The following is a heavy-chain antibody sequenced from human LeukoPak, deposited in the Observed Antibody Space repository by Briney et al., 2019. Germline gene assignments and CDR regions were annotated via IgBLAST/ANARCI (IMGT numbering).Heavy chain of an antibody. V-gene: IGHV4-59*01. Sequence: PSETLSLTCTVSGGSISSYYWSWIRQPPGKGLEWIGYIYYSGSTNYNPSLKSRVTISVDTSKNQFSLKLSSVTAADTAVYYCARGEDGSSWYPLYYYYGMDVWGQGTTVTVSS. CDR2: IYYSGST. D-gene: IGHD6-13*01. CDR3: ARGEDGSSWYPLYYYYGMDV. J-gene: IGHJ6*02. CDR1: GGSISSYY.